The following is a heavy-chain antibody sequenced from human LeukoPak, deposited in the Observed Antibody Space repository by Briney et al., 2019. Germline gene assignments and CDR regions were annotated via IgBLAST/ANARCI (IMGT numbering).Heavy chain of an antibody. CDR1: GFTFSSYG. V-gene: IGHV3-23*01. Sequence: GGSLRLSCAASGFTFSSYGMSWVRQAPGKGLEWVSVISGSGGSTYHADSVKGRFTISRDNAKNSLYLQMNSLRAEDTAVYYCARPLVRGVKYFDYWGQGTLVTVSS. J-gene: IGHJ4*02. CDR3: ARPLVRGVKYFDY. CDR2: ISGSGGST. D-gene: IGHD3-10*01.